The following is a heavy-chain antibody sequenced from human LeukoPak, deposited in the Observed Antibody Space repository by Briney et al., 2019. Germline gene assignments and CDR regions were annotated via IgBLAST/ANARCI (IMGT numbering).Heavy chain of an antibody. D-gene: IGHD3-22*01. J-gene: IGHJ3*02. CDR1: GGSFSGYY. Sequence: SETLSLTCAVYGGSFSGYYWSWIRQPPGKGLEWIGEINHSGSTNYHPSLKSRFTISVDTSKNQFALKLSSVTDADAAVYYCARARITMIVATSNDAFDIWGQGTMVSVSS. V-gene: IGHV4-34*01. CDR2: INHSGST. CDR3: ARARITMIVATSNDAFDI.